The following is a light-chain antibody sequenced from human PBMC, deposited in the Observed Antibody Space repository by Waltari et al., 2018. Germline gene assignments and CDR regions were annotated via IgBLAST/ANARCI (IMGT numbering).Light chain of an antibody. V-gene: IGKV1-12*01. J-gene: IGKJ3*01. Sequence: DIPMTQSPPSLSASVGDRVTITCRASQGISSWLAWYQQKPGKAPNLLIYKASSLQSGVPSRFSGSGSGTDFTLTIGSLQPEDFATYYCQQYNSAPFTFGPGTKLDIK. CDR3: QQYNSAPFT. CDR2: KAS. CDR1: QGISSW.